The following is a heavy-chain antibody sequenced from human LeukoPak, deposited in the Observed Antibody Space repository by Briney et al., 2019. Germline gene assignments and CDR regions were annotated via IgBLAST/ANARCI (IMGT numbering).Heavy chain of an antibody. D-gene: IGHD3-3*01. CDR1: RGSISSGDYY. V-gene: IGHV4-30-4*08. CDR2: IYYSGST. Sequence: SETLSLTCTVSRGSISSGDYYWSWIRQPPGKGLEWIGYIYYSGSTYYNPSLKSRVTISVDTSKNQFSLKLSSVTAADTAVYYCAVWSGPLYYYYYYMDVWGKGTTVTVSS. CDR3: AVWSGPLYYYYYYMDV. J-gene: IGHJ6*03.